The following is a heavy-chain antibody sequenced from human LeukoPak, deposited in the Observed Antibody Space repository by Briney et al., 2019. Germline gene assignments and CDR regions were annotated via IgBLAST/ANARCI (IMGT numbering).Heavy chain of an antibody. J-gene: IGHJ4*02. Sequence: RASVKVSCKASGYTFTSYGISWVRQAPGQGLEWMGWISAYNGNTNYAQKLQGRVTMTTDTSTSTAYMELRSLRSDDTAVYYCARDRSIAAAGTADYWGQGTLVTVSS. CDR3: ARDRSIAAAGTADY. CDR1: GYTFTSYG. D-gene: IGHD6-13*01. V-gene: IGHV1-18*01. CDR2: ISAYNGNT.